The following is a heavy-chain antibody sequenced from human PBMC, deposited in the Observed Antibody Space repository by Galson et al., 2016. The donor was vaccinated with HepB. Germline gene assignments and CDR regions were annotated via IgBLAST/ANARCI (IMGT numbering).Heavy chain of an antibody. CDR2: IGHDGNKE. CDR3: ARGVPWYRRGWGPDH. D-gene: IGHD6-19*01. Sequence: SLRLSCAASGFSFRAYVMHWVRQAPGKGLEWVAGIGHDGNKEYFMESAKGRFTVSRDNSKNTLYLQMNTLGVEGTAVYLWARGVPWYRRGWGPDHWGRG. J-gene: IGHJ4*02. CDR1: GFSFRAYV. V-gene: IGHV3-33*01.